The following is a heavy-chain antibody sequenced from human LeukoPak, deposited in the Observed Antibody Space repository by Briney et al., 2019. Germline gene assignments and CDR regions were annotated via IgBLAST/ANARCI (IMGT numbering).Heavy chain of an antibody. CDR1: GFTFSSYA. J-gene: IGHJ4*02. V-gene: IGHV3-23*01. D-gene: IGHD3-22*01. CDR3: AKVTYYYDSSGLPDY. Sequence: SGGSLRLSCAASGFTFSSYAMSWVRQAPGEGLEWVSAISGSGGSTYYADSVKGRFTISRDNSKNTLYLQMNSLRAEDTAVYYCAKVTYYYDSSGLPDYWGQGTLVTVSS. CDR2: ISGSGGST.